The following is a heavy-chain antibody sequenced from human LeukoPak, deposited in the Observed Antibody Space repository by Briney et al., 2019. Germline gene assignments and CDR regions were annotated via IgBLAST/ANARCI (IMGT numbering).Heavy chain of an antibody. CDR1: GGSFSGYY. Sequence: SETLSLTCAVYGGSFSGYYWSWIRQPPGKGLEWIGEINHSGSTNYNPSLKSRVTISVDTSKNQFSLKLSSVTAADTAVYYCARGLSGFGWGRLRVRVYFDYWGQGTLVTVSS. D-gene: IGHD1-26*01. CDR2: INHSGST. CDR3: ARGLSGFGWGRLRVRVYFDY. V-gene: IGHV4-34*01. J-gene: IGHJ4*02.